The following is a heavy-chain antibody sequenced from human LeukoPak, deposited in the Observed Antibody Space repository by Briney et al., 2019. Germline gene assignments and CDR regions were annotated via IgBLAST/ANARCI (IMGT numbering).Heavy chain of an antibody. V-gene: IGHV5-51*01. CDR1: GYSFTSYW. CDR3: ATYSSGWYYAFDI. J-gene: IGHJ3*02. CDR2: IYPGDSDT. D-gene: IGHD6-19*01. Sequence: GESLKISCKGSGYSFTSYWFGWVRQMPGKGLEGMGIIYPGDSDTRYSPSFQGQVTISADKSISTAYLQWSSLKASDTAMYYCATYSSGWYYAFDIWGQGTMVTVSS.